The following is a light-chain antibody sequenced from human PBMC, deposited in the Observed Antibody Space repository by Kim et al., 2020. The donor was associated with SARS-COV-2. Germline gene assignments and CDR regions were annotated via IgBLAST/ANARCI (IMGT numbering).Light chain of an antibody. CDR3: QQYYSYPWT. Sequence: DIQMTQSPSTLSASVGDRVTITCRASQSISAWMAWYQQKPGTAPNLLIYKGSTLESGVPSRFSGSGSGTEFTLTISSLQPDDFATYFCQQYYSYPWTFGQGTKVDIK. V-gene: IGKV1-5*03. CDR1: QSISAW. CDR2: KGS. J-gene: IGKJ1*01.